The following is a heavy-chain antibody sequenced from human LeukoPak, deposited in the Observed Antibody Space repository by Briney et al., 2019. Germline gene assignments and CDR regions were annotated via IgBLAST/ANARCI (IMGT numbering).Heavy chain of an antibody. CDR3: ASLDYDSSGYYQT. CDR2: IIPILGIA. J-gene: IGHJ5*02. V-gene: IGHV1-69*02. D-gene: IGHD3-22*01. Sequence: SVKVSCXASGGTFSSYTISWVRQAPGQGLEWMGRIIPILGIANYAQKFQGRVTITADKSTSTAYMELSNLRSEDTAVYYCASLDYDSSGYYQTWGQGTLVTVSS. CDR1: GGTFSSYT.